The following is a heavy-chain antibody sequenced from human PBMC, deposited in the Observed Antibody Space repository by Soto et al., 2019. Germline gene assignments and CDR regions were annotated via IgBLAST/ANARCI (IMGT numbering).Heavy chain of an antibody. CDR2: ISSSSSTI. J-gene: IGHJ3*02. CDR3: AREGGRHCSPTRCYNAFDI. V-gene: IGHV3-48*02. D-gene: IGHD2-2*02. Sequence: EVQLVESGGGLVQPGGSLRLSCVSSGFSFSAFSMNWVRQAPGKGLAWVSYISSSSSTIYYADSVKGRLTISRDNAKNSLFLQMDSLRDEDTAVYYCAREGGRHCSPTRCYNAFDIWGQGTMVTVSS. CDR1: GFSFSAFS.